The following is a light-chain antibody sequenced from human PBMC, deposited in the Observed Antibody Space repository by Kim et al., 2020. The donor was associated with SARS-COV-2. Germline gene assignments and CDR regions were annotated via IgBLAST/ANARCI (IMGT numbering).Light chain of an antibody. CDR2: GAS. V-gene: IGKV3-20*01. CDR3: QQYGSSPLT. Sequence: SQGERATLSGRASQSVSNSYFSCYQQKPGQAPRLLIYGASSRATGIPDRCSGSGSGTDFTFSISRLEPEDFAVYYCQQYGSSPLTFGGGTKVDIK. CDR1: QSVSNSY. J-gene: IGKJ4*01.